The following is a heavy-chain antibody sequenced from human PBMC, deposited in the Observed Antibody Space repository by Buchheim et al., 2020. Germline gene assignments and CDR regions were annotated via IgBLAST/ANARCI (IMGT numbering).Heavy chain of an antibody. V-gene: IGHV3-48*01. CDR3: ARGYSHYYFLY. CDR1: GFTFSDYS. J-gene: IGHJ4*02. CDR2: ISSSSSTI. Sequence: EVQLVESGGGLVQPGGSLRLSCAASGFTFSDYSVNWVRQAPEKGLEWVSYISSSSSTIYSADSVKGRFTISRDNAKSSLYLQMNSLRVEDTAIYYCARGYSHYYFLYWGQGTL. D-gene: IGHD5-12*01.